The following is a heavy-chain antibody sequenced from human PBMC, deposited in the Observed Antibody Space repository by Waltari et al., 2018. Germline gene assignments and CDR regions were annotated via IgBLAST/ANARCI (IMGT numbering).Heavy chain of an antibody. CDR3: ASRYSTSSMDS. D-gene: IGHD6-6*01. J-gene: IGHJ5*01. CDR1: GFDFRSYE. V-gene: IGHV3-48*03. CDR2: ISSKSTI. Sequence: EVQLVESGGDLIEPGGSLRLSCAASGFDFRSYEMNWVRQAPGKGREWVSYISSKSTIYDAESVKGRFTISRDNAKNSLYLQMNGLRADDTGVYYCASRYSTSSMDSWGQGTLVTVSS.